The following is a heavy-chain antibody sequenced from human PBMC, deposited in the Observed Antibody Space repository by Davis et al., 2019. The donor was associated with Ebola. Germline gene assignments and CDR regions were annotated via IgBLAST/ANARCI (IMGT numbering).Heavy chain of an antibody. Sequence: SETLSLTCAVHGGSPSGYFWTWIRQSPGKGLEWIGSISQSGSLTYYNSSLKSRVTILVDTSKNHVSLRLNSVTAADTAVYYCARGRYSPRVAVGVYAKFDPWGQGTPVTVSS. CDR1: GGSPSGYF. V-gene: IGHV4-34*01. J-gene: IGHJ5*02. CDR3: ARGRYSPRVAVGVYAKFDP. D-gene: IGHD2-8*02. CDR2: ISQSGSLT.